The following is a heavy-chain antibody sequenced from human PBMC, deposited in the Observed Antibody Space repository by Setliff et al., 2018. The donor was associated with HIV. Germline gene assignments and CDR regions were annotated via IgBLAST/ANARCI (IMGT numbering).Heavy chain of an antibody. CDR2: INPNSGGT. D-gene: IGHD1-26*01. CDR1: GYTFTGYY. CDR3: ARGTRVGANDAFDI. V-gene: IGHV1-2*06. Sequence: ASVKVSCKASGYTFTGYYMHWVRQAPGQGLEWMGRINPNSGGTNCAQKCQGRVTMTRDTSISTAHMELSRLRSDDTAVYYCARGTRVGANDAFDIWGQGTMVTVSS. J-gene: IGHJ3*02.